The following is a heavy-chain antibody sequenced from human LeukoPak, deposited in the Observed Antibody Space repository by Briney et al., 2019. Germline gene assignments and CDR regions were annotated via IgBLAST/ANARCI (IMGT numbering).Heavy chain of an antibody. CDR1: GYTFTGYY. V-gene: IGHV1-2*02. D-gene: IGHD7-27*01. Sequence: ASLKVSCEASGYTFTGYYMHCVRQAPGQGLEWMGWINRNSGGTNYAQKFQGRVTMNRDTSISTAYMELSRLRSDDTAVYYCASPYGLGISGPSNYWGQGTLVTVSS. CDR2: INRNSGGT. CDR3: ASPYGLGISGPSNY. J-gene: IGHJ4*02.